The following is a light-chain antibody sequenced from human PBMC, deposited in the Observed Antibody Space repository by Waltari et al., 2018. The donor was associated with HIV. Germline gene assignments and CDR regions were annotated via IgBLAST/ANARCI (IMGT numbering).Light chain of an antibody. Sequence: EIVMTQSPATLSVSPGERATLSCRASQSVSRNLAWYQQKPGQPPRLLIYHASARATGIPARFSGSGSGTEFTLTISSLQSEDFAVYYCQQYNDWLLVTFGQGTRLEIE. CDR3: QQYNDWLLVT. J-gene: IGKJ5*01. CDR1: QSVSRN. V-gene: IGKV3-15*01. CDR2: HAS.